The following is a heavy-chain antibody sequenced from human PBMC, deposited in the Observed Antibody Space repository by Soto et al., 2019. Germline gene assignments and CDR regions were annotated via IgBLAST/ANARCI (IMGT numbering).Heavy chain of an antibody. Sequence: SETLSLTCTVSGGSISSYYWSWIRQPAGKGLEWIGRIYTSGSTNYNPSLKSRVTMSVDTSKNQFTLKLSSVTAADTAVYYCARDRSEGAFLEWSREEHYGMDVWGQGITVTVCS. CDR3: ARDRSEGAFLEWSREEHYGMDV. V-gene: IGHV4-4*07. J-gene: IGHJ6*02. CDR1: GGSISSYY. CDR2: IYTSGST. D-gene: IGHD3-3*02.